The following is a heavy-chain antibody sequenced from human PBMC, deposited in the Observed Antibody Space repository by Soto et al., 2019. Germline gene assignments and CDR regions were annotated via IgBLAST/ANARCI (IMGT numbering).Heavy chain of an antibody. CDR1: GFTFSSYG. Sequence: QVQLVESGGGVVQPGRSLRLSCAASGFTFSSYGMHWVRQAPGKGLEWVAVIWYDGSNKYYADSVKGRFTISRDNSKNTLDLQMNSLRAEDTAVYYCARGAPHTAMVHDYWGQGTLVTVSS. CDR3: ARGAPHTAMVHDY. CDR2: IWYDGSNK. D-gene: IGHD5-18*01. V-gene: IGHV3-33*01. J-gene: IGHJ4*02.